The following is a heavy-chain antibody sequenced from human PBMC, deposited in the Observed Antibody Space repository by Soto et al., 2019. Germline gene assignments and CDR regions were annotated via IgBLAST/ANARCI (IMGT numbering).Heavy chain of an antibody. CDR2: IYYSGST. V-gene: IGHV4-39*01. CDR1: GGSISNTGYY. Sequence: SETLSLTCTVSGGSISNTGYYWGWIRQPPGKGLEWIGNIYYSGSTYYNPSLKSRVTISVDTSKNQFSLKLSSVTAADTAVYYCARHWGSSWYVPNYWGQGTLVTVSS. J-gene: IGHJ4*02. D-gene: IGHD6-13*01. CDR3: ARHWGSSWYVPNY.